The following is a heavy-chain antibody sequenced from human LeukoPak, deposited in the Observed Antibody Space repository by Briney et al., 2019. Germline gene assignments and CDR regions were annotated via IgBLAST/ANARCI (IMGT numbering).Heavy chain of an antibody. J-gene: IGHJ4*02. D-gene: IGHD6-19*01. V-gene: IGHV3-23*01. CDR2: ISGSGGST. CDR1: GFTFSSYA. CDR3: AKYGSLAVAGGGVDY. Sequence: GGSLRLSCAASGFTFSSYAMSWVRQAPGKGVEWVSAISGSGGSTYYADSVKGRFTISRDNSKNTLYLQMNSLRAEDTAVYYCAKYGSLAVAGGGVDYWGQGTLVTVSS.